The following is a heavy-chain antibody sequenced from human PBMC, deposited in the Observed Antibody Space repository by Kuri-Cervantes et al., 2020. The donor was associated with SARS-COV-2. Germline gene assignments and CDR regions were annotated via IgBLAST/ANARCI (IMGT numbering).Heavy chain of an antibody. J-gene: IGHJ4*02. D-gene: IGHD5-12*01. V-gene: IGHV4-34*01. Sequence: GSLRLSCAVYGGSFSGYYWSWIRQPPGKGLEWIGEINHSGSTNYNPSLKSRVTISVDTSKNQFSLELSSVTAADTAVYYCARDPGYSGYDSFDYWGQGTLVTVSS. CDR3: ARDPGYSGYDSFDY. CDR2: INHSGST. CDR1: GGSFSGYY.